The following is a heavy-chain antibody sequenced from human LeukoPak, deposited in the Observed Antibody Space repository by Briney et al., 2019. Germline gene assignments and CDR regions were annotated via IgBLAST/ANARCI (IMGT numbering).Heavy chain of an antibody. CDR2: INHSGST. Sequence: SETLSLTCAVDGGSFSGYYWSWIRQPPGKGLEWIGEINHSGSTTYNPSLKSRVTISVDTSKNQVSLKLSSVTAADTVVYYCATGTTRIVVVITSRAPRYFDLWGRGTLVTVSS. V-gene: IGHV4-34*01. D-gene: IGHD3-22*01. CDR3: ATGTTRIVVVITSRAPRYFDL. CDR1: GGSFSGYY. J-gene: IGHJ2*01.